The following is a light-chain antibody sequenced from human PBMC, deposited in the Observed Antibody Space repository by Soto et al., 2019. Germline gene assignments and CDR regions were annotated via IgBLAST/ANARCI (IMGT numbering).Light chain of an antibody. V-gene: IGLV2-14*01. CDR3: SSYVSSSTYV. J-gene: IGLJ1*01. CDR2: EVS. CDR1: RSDVGGYDF. Sequence: QSVLTQPASVSGSPGQSITISCTGTRSDVGGYDFVSWYQQHPGKAPKLIIYEVSNRPSGVSNRFSGSKSDNTASLTVSGLQAEDEADYYCSSYVSSSTYVFGTGTKVTVL.